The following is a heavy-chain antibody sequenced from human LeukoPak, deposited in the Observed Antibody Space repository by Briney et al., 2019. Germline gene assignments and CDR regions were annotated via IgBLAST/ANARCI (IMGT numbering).Heavy chain of an antibody. J-gene: IGHJ4*02. D-gene: IGHD1-26*01. Sequence: PGGSLRLSCAASGYTFTGYYMHWVRQAPGQGLEWMGWINPNSGGTNYAQKFQGRVTMTRDTSISTAYMELSRLRSDDTAVYYCARGEYSGSNFDYWGQGTLVTVSS. V-gene: IGHV1-2*02. CDR3: ARGEYSGSNFDY. CDR1: GYTFTGYY. CDR2: INPNSGGT.